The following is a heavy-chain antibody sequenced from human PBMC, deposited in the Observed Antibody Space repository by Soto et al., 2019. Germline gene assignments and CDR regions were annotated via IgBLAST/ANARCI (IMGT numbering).Heavy chain of an antibody. Sequence: SETLSLTCAVYGGSFSGYYWRWIRQPPGKGLEWIGEINHSGSTNYNPSLKSRVTISVDTSKNQFSLKLSSVTAADTAVYYCARARQNCSGGSCYFFYYYYYMDAWGKGTTVTVSS. V-gene: IGHV4-34*01. CDR2: INHSGST. CDR1: GGSFSGYY. CDR3: ARARQNCSGGSCYFFYYYYYMDA. D-gene: IGHD2-15*01. J-gene: IGHJ6*03.